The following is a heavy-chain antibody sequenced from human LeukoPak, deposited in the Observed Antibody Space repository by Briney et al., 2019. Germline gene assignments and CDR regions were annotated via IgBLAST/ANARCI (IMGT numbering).Heavy chain of an antibody. D-gene: IGHD1-26*01. CDR2: IYYSGST. CDR3: ARHLGNI. J-gene: IGHJ3*02. Sequence: SETLSLTCAVYGGSFSGYYWSWIRQPPGKGLEWIGYIYYSGSTNYNPSLKSRVTISVDTSKNQFSLKLSSVTAADTAVYYCARHLGNIWGQGTMVTVSS. CDR1: GGSFSGYY. V-gene: IGHV4-59*08.